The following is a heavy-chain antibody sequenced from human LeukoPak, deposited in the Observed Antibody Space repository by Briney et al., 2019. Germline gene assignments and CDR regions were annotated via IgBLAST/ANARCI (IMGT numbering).Heavy chain of an antibody. CDR1: GFTFEDYA. J-gene: IGHJ4*02. D-gene: IGHD3-22*01. V-gene: IGHV3-9*01. CDR2: ISWNSGSI. Sequence: PGGSLRLSCAASGFTFEDYAMHWVRQAPGKGLEWVSGISWNSGSIGYADSVKGRFTISRDNAKNSLYLQMNSLRAEDTALYYCAKDTGYYDSSGSPAFDYWGQGTLVTVSS. CDR3: AKDTGYYDSSGSPAFDY.